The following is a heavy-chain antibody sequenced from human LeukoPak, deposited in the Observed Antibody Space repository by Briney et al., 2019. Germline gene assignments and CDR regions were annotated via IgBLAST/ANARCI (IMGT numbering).Heavy chain of an antibody. CDR1: GFTFSSYA. Sequence: PGGSLRLSCAASGFTFSSYAMSWVRQAPGKGLEWVSAISGSGGSTYYADSVKGRFTISRDNSKNTLYLQMNSLRAEDTAVYYCARGRRIAPPVLGWGPKPYHYYYYMDVWGKGTPVTVSS. CDR2: ISGSGGST. CDR3: ARGRRIAPPVLGWGPKPYHYYYYMDV. D-gene: IGHD3-16*01. V-gene: IGHV3-23*01. J-gene: IGHJ6*03.